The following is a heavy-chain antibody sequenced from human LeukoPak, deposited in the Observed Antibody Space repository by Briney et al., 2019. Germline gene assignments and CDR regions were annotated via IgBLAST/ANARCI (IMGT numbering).Heavy chain of an antibody. J-gene: IGHJ6*02. Sequence: GASVTVSCTASGGTFSSYAISWVRQAPGQGLEWMGGIIPIFGTANYAQKFQGRVTMTRNTSISTAYMELSSLRSEDTAVYYCARIRGSSGWYGVSYYYGMDVWGQGTTVTVSS. V-gene: IGHV1-69*05. CDR1: GGTFSSYA. CDR2: IIPIFGTA. D-gene: IGHD6-13*01. CDR3: ARIRGSSGWYGVSYYYGMDV.